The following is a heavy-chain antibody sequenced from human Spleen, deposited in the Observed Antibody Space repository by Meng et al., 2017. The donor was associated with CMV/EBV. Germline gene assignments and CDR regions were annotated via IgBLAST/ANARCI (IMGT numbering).Heavy chain of an antibody. V-gene: IGHV4-39*07. CDR3: ARKRWSGYYYGY. CDR1: GGSNSSSSYC. CDR2: IYYSGST. J-gene: IGHJ4*02. Sequence: SETLSLTCTVSGGSNSSSSYCGGWIRQPPGRGLEWIGSIYYSGSTYYNPSLTSRVTTSVDTSTNQFSLKLSSVTAADTAVSYCARKRWSGYYYGYWGQGTLVTVSS. D-gene: IGHD3-3*01.